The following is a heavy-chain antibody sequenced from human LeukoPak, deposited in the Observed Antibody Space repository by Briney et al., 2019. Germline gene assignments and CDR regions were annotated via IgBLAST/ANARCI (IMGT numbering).Heavy chain of an antibody. D-gene: IGHD5-12*01. CDR2: ISGSGGST. CDR1: GFTFSRHP. V-gene: IGHV3-23*01. Sequence: PGGSLRLSCVASGFTFSRHPMSWVRQAPGKGLEWVSAISGSGGSTYYADSVKGRFTISRDNSKNTLYLQMNSLRAEGTAVYYCAKDLSGYDFPSLQDYWGQGTLVTVSS. CDR3: AKDLSGYDFPSLQDY. J-gene: IGHJ4*02.